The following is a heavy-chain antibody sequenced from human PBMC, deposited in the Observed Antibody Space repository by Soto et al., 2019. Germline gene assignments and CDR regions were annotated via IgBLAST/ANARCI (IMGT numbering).Heavy chain of an antibody. CDR1: GFTFSTYT. Sequence: QVQLVESGGCVVHPGGSLRLSCAVSGFTFSTYTMHWVHWLRQAPGKGREWVAVLSYDGSNEYYADSVKGRFTISREKTKARVHLQWKSLRTEDTAVYYCARDLDSRGNFISGMEQWGQGNLVPVSS. V-gene: IGHV3-30-3*01. J-gene: IGHJ4*02. D-gene: IGHD6-19*01. CDR2: LSYDGSNE. CDR3: ARDLDSRGNFISGMEQ.